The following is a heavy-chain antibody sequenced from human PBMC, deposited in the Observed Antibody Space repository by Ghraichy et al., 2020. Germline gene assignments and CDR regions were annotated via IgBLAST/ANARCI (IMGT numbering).Heavy chain of an antibody. V-gene: IGHV3-30*18. J-gene: IGHJ4*02. CDR3: VKGSHGDNSGYLQS. Sequence: GGSLRLSCAASGFSLKHYGMHWVRQAPGKGLEWLSVISYDGGKRYYADSVKGRFNIFKDSSKNTLYLQMESLRVDDTALYYCVKGSHGDNSGYLQSWGRGTLVSVSS. CDR2: ISYDGGKR. CDR1: GFSLKHYG. D-gene: IGHD4-17*01.